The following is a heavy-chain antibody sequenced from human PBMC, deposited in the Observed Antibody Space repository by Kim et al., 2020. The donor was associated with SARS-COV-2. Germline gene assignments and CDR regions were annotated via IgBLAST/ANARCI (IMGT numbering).Heavy chain of an antibody. Sequence: SETLSLTCAVYGGSFSGYYWSWIRQPPGKGLEWIGEINHSGSTNYNPSLKSRVTISVDTSKNQFSLKLSSVTAADTAVYYCARVPPSSTRVATFDDWGQGTLVTVSS. CDR2: INHSGST. CDR1: GGSFSGYY. CDR3: ARVPPSSTRVATFDD. V-gene: IGHV4-34*01. J-gene: IGHJ4*02. D-gene: IGHD2-15*01.